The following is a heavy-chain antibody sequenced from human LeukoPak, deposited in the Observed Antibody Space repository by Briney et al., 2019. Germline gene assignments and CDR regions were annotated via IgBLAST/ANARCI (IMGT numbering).Heavy chain of an antibody. CDR3: ARGGCSSTSCYIPDV. V-gene: IGHV3-30*04. Sequence: GGSLRLSCAASGFTFSSYAMHWVRQAPGKGLEWVAVISYDGSNKYYADSVKGRFTISRDNSKNTLYLQMNSLRAEDTAVYYCARGGCSSTSCYIPDVWGQGTTVTVSS. CDR1: GFTFSSYA. D-gene: IGHD2-2*02. CDR2: ISYDGSNK. J-gene: IGHJ6*02.